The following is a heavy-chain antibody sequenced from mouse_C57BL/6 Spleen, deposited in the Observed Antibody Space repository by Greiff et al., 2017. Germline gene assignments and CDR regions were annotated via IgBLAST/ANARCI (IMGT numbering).Heavy chain of an antibody. V-gene: IGHV1-4*01. CDR3: ARSGYGSSWYFDV. J-gene: IGHJ1*03. CDR1: GYTFTSYT. CDR2: INPSSGYT. Sequence: VQLQQSGAELARPGASVKMSCKASGYTFTSYTMHWVKQRPGQGLEWIGYINPSSGYTKYNQKFKDKATLTADKSSSTAYMQLSSLTSEDSAVYDCARSGYGSSWYFDVGGTGTTVTVSS. D-gene: IGHD1-1*01.